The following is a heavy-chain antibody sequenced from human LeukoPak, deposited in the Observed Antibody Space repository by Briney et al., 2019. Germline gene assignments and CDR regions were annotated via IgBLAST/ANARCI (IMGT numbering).Heavy chain of an antibody. Sequence: SETLSLTCTVSGGSISSGDYYWSWIRQPPGKGLEWIGYIYYSGSTYYNPSLKSRVTISVDTSKNQFSLKLSSVTATDTAVYYCARDAYYYDSSGYRKFDYWGQGTLVTVSS. CDR1: GGSISSGDYY. J-gene: IGHJ4*02. CDR3: ARDAYYYDSSGYRKFDY. V-gene: IGHV4-30-4*08. D-gene: IGHD3-22*01. CDR2: IYYSGST.